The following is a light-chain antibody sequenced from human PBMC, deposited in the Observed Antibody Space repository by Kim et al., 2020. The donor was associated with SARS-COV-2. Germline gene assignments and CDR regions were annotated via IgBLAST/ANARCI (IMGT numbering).Light chain of an antibody. J-gene: IGKJ2*01. CDR2: KAS. CDR3: HQYMNYPYA. V-gene: IGKV1-5*03. Sequence: SASVRDGVTITCRASRNVRDWLAWYQQKPGKAPKLLIYKASYLESGVSSRFSGSGSGTEFTLTISSLQPDDSATYHCHQYMNYPYAFGQGTKLEI. CDR1: RNVRDW.